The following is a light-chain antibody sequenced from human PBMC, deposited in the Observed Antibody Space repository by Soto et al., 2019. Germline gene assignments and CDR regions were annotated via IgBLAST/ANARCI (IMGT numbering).Light chain of an antibody. V-gene: IGKV3-20*01. CDR2: GAS. CDR1: QSVSSSY. CDR3: QQYGSSPVT. Sequence: EIVLTQSPGTLSLSPGERATLSCSASQSVSSSYLAWYQQKPGQAPRLLIYGASSSATGIPDRFSGSGSGTVFTLTISRLEPEDFAVYYCQQYGSSPVTFGQGTKVEI. J-gene: IGKJ1*01.